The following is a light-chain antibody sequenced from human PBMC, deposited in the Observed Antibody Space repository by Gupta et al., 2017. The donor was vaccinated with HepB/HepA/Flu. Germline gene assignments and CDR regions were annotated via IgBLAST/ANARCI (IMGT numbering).Light chain of an antibody. J-gene: IGKJ3*01. Sequence: DIVMTQSPLSLPVTPGEPASISCRSSQSLLHSNGYNYLDWYLQKPGQSPQLLIYLGSNRASGVPDRFSGSGSGTXFTLKIXRGEAEDVGVYYCMQALQTPTSFGXGTKVDIK. V-gene: IGKV2-28*01. CDR3: MQALQTPTS. CDR2: LGS. CDR1: QSLLHSNGYNY.